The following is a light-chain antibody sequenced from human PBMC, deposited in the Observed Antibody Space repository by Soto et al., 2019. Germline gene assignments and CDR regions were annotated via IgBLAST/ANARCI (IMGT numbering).Light chain of an antibody. CDR2: AAS. J-gene: IGKJ1*01. CDR3: QQSYSTPPWT. Sequence: IQMTQSPSSLSASVGDRVTITCRASQSSSSYLNWYQQKPGQAPKLLIYAASSLQSGVPSRFSGSGSGTDFTLTISSLQPEDFATYYCQQSYSTPPWTFGQGTKVDIK. CDR1: QSSSSY. V-gene: IGKV1-39*01.